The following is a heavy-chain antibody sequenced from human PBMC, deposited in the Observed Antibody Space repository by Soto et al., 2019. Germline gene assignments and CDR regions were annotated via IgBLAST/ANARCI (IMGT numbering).Heavy chain of an antibody. V-gene: IGHV3-23*01. CDR1: GFTFSSYA. Sequence: GGSLRLSCAASGFTFSSYAMSWVRQAPGKGLEWVLSLSGSGGTTYYAESVKGRFTISRDNSRSTLYLQMNSLRAEDTAVYYCAKGTLYSGTYPFDYWGQGTQVTVSS. CDR2: LSGSGGTT. D-gene: IGHD1-26*01. CDR3: AKGTLYSGTYPFDY. J-gene: IGHJ4*02.